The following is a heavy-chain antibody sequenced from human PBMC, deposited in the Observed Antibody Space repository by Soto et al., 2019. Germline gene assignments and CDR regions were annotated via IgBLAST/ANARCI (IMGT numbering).Heavy chain of an antibody. D-gene: IGHD3-9*01. Sequence: ASETLSLTCTASGGSISSYYWSWIRQPPGKGLEWIGSIYYSGSTYYNPSLKSRVTISVDTSKNQFSLKLSSVTAADTAVYYCARQANYDILTGYYNYYYMDVWGKGTTVTVSS. J-gene: IGHJ6*03. CDR3: ARQANYDILTGYYNYYYMDV. V-gene: IGHV4-59*08. CDR2: IYYSGST. CDR1: GGSISSYY.